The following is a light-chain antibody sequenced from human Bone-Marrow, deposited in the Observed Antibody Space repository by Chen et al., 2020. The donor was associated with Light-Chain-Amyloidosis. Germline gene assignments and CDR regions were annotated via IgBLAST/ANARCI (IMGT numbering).Light chain of an antibody. J-gene: IGKJ4*01. V-gene: IGKV3-11*01. CDR3: QQRSNWRVT. CDR2: DAS. Sequence: EIVLTQSPATLSLSPGERATLSCRASQSVSSYLAWFQQKPGQAPRLLIYDASNRATGIPGRFSGSGSGTDFTLTLSSLEPEDFAVYYCQQRSNWRVTFGGGTKVEIK. CDR1: QSVSSY.